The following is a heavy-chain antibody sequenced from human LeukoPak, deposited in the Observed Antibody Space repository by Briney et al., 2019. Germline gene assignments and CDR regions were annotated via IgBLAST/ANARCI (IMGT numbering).Heavy chain of an antibody. CDR2: IKQDGGEK. Sequence: GGSLRLSCAASGFTFSSYWMSWVRKAPGKGLEWGANIKQDGGEKYYVDSVKGRFTISRDNAKNSLYLQMNSLRAEDTAVYYCASSYNDFWSGSPSDYWGQGTLVTVSS. V-gene: IGHV3-7*01. CDR1: GFTFSSYW. J-gene: IGHJ4*02. CDR3: ASSYNDFWSGSPSDY. D-gene: IGHD3-3*01.